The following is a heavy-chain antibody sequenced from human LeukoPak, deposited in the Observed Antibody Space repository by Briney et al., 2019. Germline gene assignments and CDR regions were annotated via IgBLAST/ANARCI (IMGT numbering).Heavy chain of an antibody. J-gene: IGHJ6*03. V-gene: IGHV3-21*01. CDR2: ITSSGTHI. Sequence: GGSLRLSCAASGFTFSSFNMNWVRQAPGKAMEWVSSITSSGTHIFYADSVRGRFTISRDNAKNSLYLQMDSLGPDDTAVYYCASDPYSGNYGNDYYYYMDVWGKGTTVTISS. CDR3: ASDPYSGNYGNDYYYYMDV. D-gene: IGHD1-26*01. CDR1: GFTFSSFN.